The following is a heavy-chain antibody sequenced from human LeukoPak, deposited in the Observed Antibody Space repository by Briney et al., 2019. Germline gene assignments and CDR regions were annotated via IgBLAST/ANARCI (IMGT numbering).Heavy chain of an antibody. CDR1: GFNFSSYA. CDR3: ATELRILSWGVYAFEI. CDR2: ISYNGSNR. Sequence: GGSLRLSCAASGFNFSSYAVHWVRQAPGKGLEWVSFISYNGSNRYYGDSVKGRFTISRDTSKTTAYLQMNTLRTEDTAVYYCATELRILSWGVYAFEIWGQGTMVTV. V-gene: IGHV3-30*04. D-gene: IGHD3-16*01. J-gene: IGHJ3*02.